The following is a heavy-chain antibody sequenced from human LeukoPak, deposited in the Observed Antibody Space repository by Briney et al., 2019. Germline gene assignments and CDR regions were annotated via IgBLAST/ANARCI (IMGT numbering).Heavy chain of an antibody. J-gene: IGHJ6*03. CDR3: ARHKDYYYSYMDV. CDR2: IYYSGST. Sequence: PSETLSLTCSVSGDSISTSSYYWGWIRQPPGKGLEWIGTIYYSGSTYYNPSLTSRVTISVDTSKNQFSLKLSSVTAADTAVYYCARHKDYYYSYMDVWGKGTTVTVSS. V-gene: IGHV4-39*01. CDR1: GDSISTSSYY.